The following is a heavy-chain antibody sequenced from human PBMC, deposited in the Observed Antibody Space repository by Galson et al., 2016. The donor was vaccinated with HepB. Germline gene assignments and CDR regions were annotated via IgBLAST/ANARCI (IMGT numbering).Heavy chain of an antibody. CDR3: ARRDNCTWSRVGWFAP. D-gene: IGHD6-13*01. J-gene: IGHJ5*02. CDR2: IFYSGST. CDR1: GGSISSRSYY. Sequence: ETLSLTCTVSGGSISSRSYYWGWIRQSPGKGLEWIGSIFYSGSTYYNPTLKSRVTMSVDTSTNQFSLKLTSVTAADPAVYYRARRDNCTWSRVGWFAPWGQGTLVTVSS. V-gene: IGHV4-39*01.